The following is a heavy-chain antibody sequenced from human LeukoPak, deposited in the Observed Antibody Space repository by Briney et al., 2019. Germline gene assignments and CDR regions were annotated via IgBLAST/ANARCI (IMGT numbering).Heavy chain of an antibody. CDR3: ARGGSGGPPPRTCDY. Sequence: APVKVSCKASGYTFTGYYMHWVRQAPGQGLEWMGRINPNSGGTNYAQKFQGRVTMTRDTSISTAYMELSRLRSDDTAVYYCARGGSGGPPPRTCDYWGQGTLVTVSS. CDR1: GYTFTGYY. V-gene: IGHV1-2*06. CDR2: INPNSGGT. D-gene: IGHD4-23*01. J-gene: IGHJ4*02.